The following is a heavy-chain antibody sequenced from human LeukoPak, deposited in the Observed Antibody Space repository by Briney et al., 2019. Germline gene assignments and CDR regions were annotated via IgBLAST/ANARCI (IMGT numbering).Heavy chain of an antibody. CDR2: IKQDGSEK. CDR3: AREGYSGSYYPWRVDAFDI. CDR1: GFTFSSYW. J-gene: IGHJ3*02. V-gene: IGHV3-7*01. Sequence: PGGSLRLSCAASGFTFSSYWMNWVRQAPGKGLEWVANIKQDGSEKYYVDSVKGRFTISRDNAKNSLYLQMNSLRAEDTAVYYCAREGYSGSYYPWRVDAFDIWGQGTMVTVSS. D-gene: IGHD1-26*01.